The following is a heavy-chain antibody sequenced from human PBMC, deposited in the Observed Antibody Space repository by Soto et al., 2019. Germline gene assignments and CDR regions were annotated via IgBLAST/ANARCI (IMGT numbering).Heavy chain of an antibody. D-gene: IGHD2-15*01. V-gene: IGHV4-4*07. CDR3: AREHKVVNDFEF. Sequence: QVQLQESGPGLVKPSDTLSLSCTVSGGSISSYYWNWIRQPAGKGLEWIGRIYSSGATNYNPSLKSRVTVSTDTSTNHFSLRLASVTPADAAVYYCAREHKVVNDFEFWGQGILVTVSS. CDR1: GGSISSYY. J-gene: IGHJ4*02. CDR2: IYSSGAT.